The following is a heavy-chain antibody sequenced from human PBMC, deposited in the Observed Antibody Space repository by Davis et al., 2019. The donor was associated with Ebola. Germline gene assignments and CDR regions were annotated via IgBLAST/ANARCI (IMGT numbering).Heavy chain of an antibody. V-gene: IGHV4-59*01. J-gene: IGHJ6*02. CDR3: ARDLMDYDSSGYYYYGMDV. Sequence: MPSETLSLTCTVSGGSISSYYWSWIRQPPGKGLEWIGYIYYSGITNYNPSLKSRVTISVDTSKNQFSLKLSSVTAADTAVYYCARDLMDYDSSGYYYYGMDVWGQGTTATVSS. CDR2: IYYSGIT. CDR1: GGSISSYY. D-gene: IGHD3-22*01.